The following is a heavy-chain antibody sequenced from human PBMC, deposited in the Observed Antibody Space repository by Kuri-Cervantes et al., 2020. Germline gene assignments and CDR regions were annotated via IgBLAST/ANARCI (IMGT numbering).Heavy chain of an antibody. CDR1: GGSISSYY. Sequence: SETLSLTCTVSGGSISSYYWSWIRQPAGKGLEWIGRIYTSGSTNYNPSLKSRVTISVDKSKNQFSLKLSSVTAADTAVYYCARIITEADAFDIWGQGTMVTVSS. V-gene: IGHV4-4*07. J-gene: IGHJ3*02. CDR3: ARIITEADAFDI. D-gene: IGHD1-14*01. CDR2: IYTSGST.